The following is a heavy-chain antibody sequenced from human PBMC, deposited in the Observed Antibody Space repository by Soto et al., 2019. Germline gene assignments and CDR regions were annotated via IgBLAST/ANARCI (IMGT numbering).Heavy chain of an antibody. V-gene: IGHV5-10-1*01. D-gene: IGHD6-13*01. J-gene: IGHJ6*02. CDR2: IDPSDFKT. Sequence: ESLKISCKASGYSFDTYWINWVRQTPGKGLEWMGRIDPSDFKTKYSPSLEGHITISVDKSINTAYLQWSSLRTSDTAMYYCARRIAAAGGYYYYAFDVWGPGTAVTVSS. CDR1: GYSFDTYW. CDR3: ARRIAAAGGYYYYAFDV.